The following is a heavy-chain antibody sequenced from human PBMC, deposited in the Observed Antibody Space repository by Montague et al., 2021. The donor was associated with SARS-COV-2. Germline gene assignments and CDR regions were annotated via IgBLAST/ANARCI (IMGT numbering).Heavy chain of an antibody. V-gene: IGHV4-39*07. CDR3: ARDTRITMLVVVNRNGMDV. CDR1: GGAISSSSYY. J-gene: IGHJ6*02. CDR2: IYYSGST. Sequence: SETLSLTCTVSGGAISSSSYYWGWIRQPPGKGLEWIGSIYYSGSTYYNPSLKSRVTISVDTSKNQFSLELSSVTAADTAVYYCARDTRITMLVVVNRNGMDVWGQGTTVTVSS. D-gene: IGHD3-22*01.